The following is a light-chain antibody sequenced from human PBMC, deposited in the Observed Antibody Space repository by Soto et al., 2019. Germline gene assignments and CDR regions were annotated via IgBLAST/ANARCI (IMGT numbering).Light chain of an antibody. CDR3: SSYTSSSTPYV. CDR1: SSDVGGYNY. Sequence: QSVLTQPASVSGSPGQSITISCTGTSSDVGGYNYVSWYQQHPVKAPKLTIYDVTNRPSGVSDRFSGSKSGNTASLTISGLQAEDEADYYCSSYTSSSTPYVFGTGTKVTV. V-gene: IGLV2-14*01. CDR2: DVT. J-gene: IGLJ1*01.